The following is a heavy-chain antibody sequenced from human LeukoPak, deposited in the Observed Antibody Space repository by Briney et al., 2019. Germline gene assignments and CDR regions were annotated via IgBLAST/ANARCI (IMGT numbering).Heavy chain of an antibody. D-gene: IGHD3-16*01. V-gene: IGHV4-34*01. CDR2: VNLSGVT. CDR3: AGPVGGWFDP. CDR1: GGSFSGYY. J-gene: IGHJ5*02. Sequence: PSETLSLTCAVYGGSFSGYYWSWVRQPPGMGLEWIGEVNLSGVTKYNPSLKSRITMSLDTSKNHFSLKLSSVTAADTAVYYCAGPVGGWFDPWGQGTLVTVSS.